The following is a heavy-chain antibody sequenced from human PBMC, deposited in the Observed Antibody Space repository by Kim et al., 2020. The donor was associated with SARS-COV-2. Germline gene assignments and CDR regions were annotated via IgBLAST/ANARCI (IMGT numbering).Heavy chain of an antibody. V-gene: IGHV5-51*01. D-gene: IGHD3-10*01. CDR3: ATSMVRGNDYYYYGMDV. CDR2: IYPGDSDT. CDR1: GYSFTSYW. J-gene: IGHJ6*02. Sequence: GESLKISCKGSGYSFTSYWIGWVRQMPGKGLEWMGIIYPGDSDTRYSPSFQGQVTISADKSISTAYLQWSSLKASDTAMYYCATSMVRGNDYYYYGMDVWVQGSTVTVSS.